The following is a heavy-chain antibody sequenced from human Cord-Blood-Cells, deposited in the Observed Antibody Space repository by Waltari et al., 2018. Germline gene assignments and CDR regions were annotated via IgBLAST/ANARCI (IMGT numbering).Heavy chain of an antibody. CDR2: IVPIFGTA. J-gene: IGHJ4*02. D-gene: IGHD1-1*01. V-gene: IGHV1-69*06. CDR3: ARGAVQLGEGFDY. Sequence: WVRQAPGQGLEWMGGIVPIFGTANYAQKFQGRVTITADKSTSTAYMELSSLRSEDTAVYYCARGAVQLGEGFDYWGQGTLVTVSS.